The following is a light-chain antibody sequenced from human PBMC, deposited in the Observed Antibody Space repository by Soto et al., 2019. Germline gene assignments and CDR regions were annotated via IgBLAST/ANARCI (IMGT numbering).Light chain of an antibody. CDR3: SSYTSSSTRGV. Sequence: QLVLTQPASVSGSPGQSITISCTGTSSDVGGYNYVSWYQQHPGKAPKLMIYEVSNRPSGVSNRFSGSKSGNTASLTISGLQAEDEADYYCSSYTSSSTRGVFGTGTKLTVL. J-gene: IGLJ1*01. CDR1: SSDVGGYNY. CDR2: EVS. V-gene: IGLV2-14*01.